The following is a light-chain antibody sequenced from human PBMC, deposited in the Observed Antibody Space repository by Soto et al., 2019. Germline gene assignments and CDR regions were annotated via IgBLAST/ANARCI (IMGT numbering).Light chain of an antibody. J-gene: IGKJ5*01. CDR2: GAS. CDR1: QSVSSSY. CDR3: QQYGSSLPIT. V-gene: IGKV3-20*01. Sequence: ELVLTQSPGTLSLSPGERATLSCRASQSVSSSYLAWYQQKPGQAPRLLIHGASSRATGIPDRFSGSGSGTDFTLTISRLEPEDFAVYYCQQYGSSLPITFGQGTRLEI.